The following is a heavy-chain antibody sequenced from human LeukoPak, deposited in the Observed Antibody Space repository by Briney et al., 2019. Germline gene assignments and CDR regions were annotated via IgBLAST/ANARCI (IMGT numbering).Heavy chain of an antibody. J-gene: IGHJ3*02. Sequence: ASVKVSCKASGYTFTGYYMHWVRQAPGQGLEWMGWINPNSGGTNYAQKFQGRVTMTRDTSISTAYMELSRLRSDDTAVYYCASVFMVRGVHDASDIWGQGTMVTVSS. CDR1: GYTFTGYY. CDR3: ASVFMVRGVHDASDI. CDR2: INPNSGGT. D-gene: IGHD3-10*01. V-gene: IGHV1-2*02.